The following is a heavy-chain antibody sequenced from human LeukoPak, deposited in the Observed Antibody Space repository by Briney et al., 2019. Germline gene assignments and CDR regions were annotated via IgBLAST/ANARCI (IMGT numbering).Heavy chain of an antibody. Sequence: GGSLRLSCAASGFTVSSNYMSWARQAPGKGLEWVSVIYSGGSTYYADSVKGRFTISRDNSKNTLYLQMNSLRAEDTAVYYCASYSSSWPPFDYWGQGTLVTVSS. CDR3: ASYSSSWPPFDY. CDR2: IYSGGST. D-gene: IGHD6-13*01. V-gene: IGHV3-53*01. CDR1: GFTVSSNY. J-gene: IGHJ4*02.